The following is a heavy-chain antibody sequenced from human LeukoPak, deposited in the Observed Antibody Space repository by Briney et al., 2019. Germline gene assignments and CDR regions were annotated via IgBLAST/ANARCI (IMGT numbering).Heavy chain of an antibody. Sequence: SETLSLTCTVSGGSISSYYWSWIRQPPGKGLEWIGYIYYSGSTNYKPSLKSRVTISVDTSRNQFSLKLGSVNAADTAVYYCARGGYYGSGNDFRFDPWGQGTLVTVSS. CDR3: ARGGYYGSGNDFRFDP. CDR2: IYYSGST. J-gene: IGHJ5*02. V-gene: IGHV4-59*01. D-gene: IGHD3-10*01. CDR1: GGSISSYY.